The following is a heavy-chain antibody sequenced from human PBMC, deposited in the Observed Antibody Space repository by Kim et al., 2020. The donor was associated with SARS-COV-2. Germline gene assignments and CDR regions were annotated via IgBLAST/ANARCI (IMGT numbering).Heavy chain of an antibody. CDR2: IIPILGIA. V-gene: IGHV1-69*04. CDR3: ARVGHSGYDYDYYYYGMDV. D-gene: IGHD5-12*01. Sequence: SVKVSCKASGGTFSSYAISWVRQAPGQGLEWMGRIIPILGIANYAQKFQGRVTITADKSTSTAYMELSSLRSEDTAVYYCARVGHSGYDYDYYYYGMDVWGQGTTVTVSS. J-gene: IGHJ6*02. CDR1: GGTFSSYA.